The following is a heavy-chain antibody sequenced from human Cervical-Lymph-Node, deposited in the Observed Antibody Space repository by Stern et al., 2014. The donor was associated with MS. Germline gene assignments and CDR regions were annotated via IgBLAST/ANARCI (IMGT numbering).Heavy chain of an antibody. J-gene: IGHJ5*02. D-gene: IGHD6-13*01. CDR2: INTANGDT. Sequence: VQLLESGAEVKKPGASVKVSCKASGYTFTSYAIHWVRQAPGQRLEVMGRINTANGDTYYSEKFQGRVTFTRDTSANTAYMELFSLTSEDTTVYYCGRGQQSFDPWGQGTLVTVSA. CDR1: GYTFTSYA. CDR3: GRGQQSFDP. V-gene: IGHV1-3*04.